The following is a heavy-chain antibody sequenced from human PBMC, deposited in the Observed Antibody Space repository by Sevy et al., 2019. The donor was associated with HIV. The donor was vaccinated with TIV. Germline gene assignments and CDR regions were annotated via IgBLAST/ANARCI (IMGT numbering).Heavy chain of an antibody. D-gene: IGHD6-13*01. V-gene: IGHV3-30-3*01. Sequence: GGSLRLSCAASGFAFSSHAMHWVRQAPGKGLEWVATISYEGTETFYAASVGGRFTISRDNSKNMLSLQINSLRPEDTAVYYGARDGGYSIKWYPLYWGHGTLVTVSS. J-gene: IGHJ4*01. CDR1: GFAFSSHA. CDR3: ARDGGYSIKWYPLY. CDR2: ISYEGTET.